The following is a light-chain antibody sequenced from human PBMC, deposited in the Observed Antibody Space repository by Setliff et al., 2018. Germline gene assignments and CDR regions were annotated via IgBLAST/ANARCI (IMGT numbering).Light chain of an antibody. V-gene: IGLV1-36*01. CDR2: YDD. CDR3: AAWDDRLNGYV. J-gene: IGLJ1*01. Sequence: QSVLTQPPSVSEAPRQRVTISCSGSSSNIGNNAVNWYQQLPGKAPKLLIYYDDLLPSGVSDRFSGSKSGTSASLAISGLQSEDGADYYCAAWDDRLNGYVFGTGTKVTVL. CDR1: SSNIGNNA.